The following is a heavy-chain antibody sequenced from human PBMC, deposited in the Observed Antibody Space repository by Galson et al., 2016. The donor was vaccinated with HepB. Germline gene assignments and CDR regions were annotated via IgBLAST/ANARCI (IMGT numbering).Heavy chain of an antibody. V-gene: IGHV4-4*02. Sequence: SETLSLTCAVSGGSISSSTWWSWVRQPPGKGLEWIGDIYHTGSTKDNPSLESRVTTPVDKSKNQFSLTLSSVTAADTAVYYCARGYTYGHRDSWSQGTLVIVSS. D-gene: IGHD5-18*01. CDR1: GGSISSSTW. CDR2: IYHTGST. J-gene: IGHJ4*02. CDR3: ARGYTYGHRDS.